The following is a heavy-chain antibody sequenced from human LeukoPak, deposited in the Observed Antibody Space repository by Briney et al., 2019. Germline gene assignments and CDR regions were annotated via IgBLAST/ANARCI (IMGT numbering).Heavy chain of an antibody. CDR1: GFTFSSYS. D-gene: IGHD2-21*01. Sequence: GGSLRLFCAASGFTFSSYSMNWVRQAPAKGLEWVSYISSSSTIYYADSVKVRFTISRDNAKNSLYLQMNSLRDEDTAVYYCARDIAGVDYWGQGTLVTVS. V-gene: IGHV3-48*02. CDR3: ARDIAGVDY. J-gene: IGHJ4*02. CDR2: ISSSSTI.